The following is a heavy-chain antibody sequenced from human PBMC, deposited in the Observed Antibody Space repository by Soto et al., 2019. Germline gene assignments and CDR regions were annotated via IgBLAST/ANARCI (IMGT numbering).Heavy chain of an antibody. CDR1: GGSFSGYY. J-gene: IGHJ4*02. V-gene: IGHV4-34*01. CDR2: INHSGST. D-gene: IGHD2-8*02. CDR3: ARDKITGLFDF. Sequence: SETLSLTCAVYGGSFSGYYWTWIRQPPGAGLEWIGEINHSGSTNYNPSLKSRVTISVDTSKNQFSLKLTSVTAADTAVYYCARDKITGLFDFCGQGTLVTVSS.